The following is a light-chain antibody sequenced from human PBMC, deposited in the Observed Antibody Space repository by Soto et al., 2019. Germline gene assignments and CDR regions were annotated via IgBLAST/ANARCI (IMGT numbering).Light chain of an antibody. CDR1: QSISSW. Sequence: GDRVTITCRASQSISSWLAWYQQKPGKAPKLLIYEASKLATGVPSRISGSGSGTEFTLTISSLQPDDFATYYRQQYTNYPWTFGQGTKVDIK. CDR3: QQYTNYPWT. CDR2: EAS. J-gene: IGKJ1*01. V-gene: IGKV1-5*03.